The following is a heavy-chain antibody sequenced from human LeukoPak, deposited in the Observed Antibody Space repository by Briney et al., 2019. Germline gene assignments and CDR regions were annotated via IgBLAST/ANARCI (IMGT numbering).Heavy chain of an antibody. CDR2: ISGSGGST. D-gene: IGHD3-9*01. CDR3: AKEDYDILTGYYWGGGVGMDV. J-gene: IGHJ6*02. Sequence: GGSLRLSCAASGFTFSSYAMSWVRQAPGKGLEWVSAISGSGGSTYYADSVKGRFTISRDNSKNTLYLQMNSLRAEDTAVYHRAKEDYDILTGYYWGGGVGMDVWGQGTTVTVSS. CDR1: GFTFSSYA. V-gene: IGHV3-23*01.